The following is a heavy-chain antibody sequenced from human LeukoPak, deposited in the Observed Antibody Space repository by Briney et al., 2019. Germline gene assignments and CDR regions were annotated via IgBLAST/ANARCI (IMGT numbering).Heavy chain of an antibody. CDR2: IYHSGST. Sequence: PSGTLSLTCAVSGGSISSSNWWSWVRQPPGKGLEWIGEIYHSGSTNYNPSLKSRVTIPINTSKNQFSLKLNSVTAADTAVYYCARISLTGYAPISGYFDYWGQGTLVTVSS. CDR1: GGSISSSNW. CDR3: ARISLTGYAPISGYFDY. D-gene: IGHD3-9*01. V-gene: IGHV4-4*02. J-gene: IGHJ4*02.